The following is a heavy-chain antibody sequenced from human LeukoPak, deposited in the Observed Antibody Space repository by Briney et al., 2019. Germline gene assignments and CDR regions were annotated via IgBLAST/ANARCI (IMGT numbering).Heavy chain of an antibody. Sequence: GASVTVSCKASGYTFTNYDFNWVRQATGQGLEWMGWVSPTSGKTEYAQKFQGRVTMTRDASISTVYMELNSLRSEDTAVYYCARGRVVWFGAGWYYDLWGRGTLVTVSS. D-gene: IGHD3-10*01. CDR2: VSPTSGKT. CDR1: GYTFTNYD. V-gene: IGHV1-8*01. CDR3: ARGRVVWFGAGWYYDL. J-gene: IGHJ2*01.